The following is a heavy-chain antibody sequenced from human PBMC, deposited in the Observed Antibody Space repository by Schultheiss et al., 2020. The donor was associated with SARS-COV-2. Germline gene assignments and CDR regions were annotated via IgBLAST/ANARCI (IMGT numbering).Heavy chain of an antibody. CDR1: GFTFSSYE. CDR2: ISSSGNTI. Sequence: GESLKISCAASGFTFSSYEMNWVRQAPGKGLEWVSYISSSGNTIYYADSVKGRFTISRDNAKNSLFLQMNSLRAEDTAVYYCSTLVPRHPYFFDYWGHGSLITVAS. V-gene: IGHV3-48*03. J-gene: IGHJ4*01. D-gene: IGHD6-6*01. CDR3: STLVPRHPYFFDY.